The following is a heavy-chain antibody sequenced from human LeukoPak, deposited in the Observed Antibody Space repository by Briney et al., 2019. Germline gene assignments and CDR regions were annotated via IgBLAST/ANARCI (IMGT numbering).Heavy chain of an antibody. J-gene: IGHJ4*02. CDR3: AKEFPYSGSYCAPDY. V-gene: IGHV3-30*02. Sequence: GGSLRLSCAASGFTFSSYGMHWVRQAPGKGLEWVAFIRYDGSNKYYADSVKGRFTISRDNSKNTLYLQMNSLRAEDTAVYYCAKEFPYSGSYCAPDYWGQGTLVTVSS. CDR2: IRYDGSNK. D-gene: IGHD1-26*01. CDR1: GFTFSSYG.